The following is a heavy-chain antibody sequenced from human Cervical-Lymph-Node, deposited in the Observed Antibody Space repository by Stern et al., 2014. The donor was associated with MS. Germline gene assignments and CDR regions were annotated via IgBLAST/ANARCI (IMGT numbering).Heavy chain of an antibody. Sequence: QVQLVQSGAEVKKPGASVKVSCKTSGYTFAGYYMHWVRQAPGQGLKWMGRINPNSGATNYAQNFQSRVTMTWDTSSSTVYMELSSLRSDDTAVYYCARECGGTCYDHYFDYWGQGTLVTVSS. CDR1: GYTFAGYY. CDR3: ARECGGTCYDHYFDY. D-gene: IGHD2-15*01. J-gene: IGHJ4*02. V-gene: IGHV1-2*06. CDR2: INPNSGAT.